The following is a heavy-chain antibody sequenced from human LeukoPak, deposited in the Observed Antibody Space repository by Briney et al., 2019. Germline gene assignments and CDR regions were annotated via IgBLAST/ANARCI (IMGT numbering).Heavy chain of an antibody. D-gene: IGHD5-12*01. CDR3: ARGGFKDIVASWASYYYYGMDV. Sequence: SETLSLTCAVYGGSFSGYYWSWIRQPPGKGLEWIGYIYYSGSTNYNPSLKSRVTISVDTSKNQFSLKLSSVTAADTAVYYCARGGFKDIVASWASYYYYGMDVWGQGTTVTVSS. CDR1: GGSFSGYY. CDR2: IYYSGST. V-gene: IGHV4-59*01. J-gene: IGHJ6*02.